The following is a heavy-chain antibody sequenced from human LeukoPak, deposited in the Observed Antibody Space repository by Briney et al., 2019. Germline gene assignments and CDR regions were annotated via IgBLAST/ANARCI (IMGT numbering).Heavy chain of an antibody. D-gene: IGHD4-17*01. CDR2: INPNSGT. CDR1: GYTFTGYY. V-gene: IGHV1-2*02. Sequence: ASVKVSCKASGYTFTGYYMHWVRQAPGQGLEWMGWINPNSGTNYAQKFQGRVTMTRDTSITTAYMELSSLRSDDTAVYYCARGKMNGDDFDYWGRGTLVTVAS. J-gene: IGHJ4*02. CDR3: ARGKMNGDDFDY.